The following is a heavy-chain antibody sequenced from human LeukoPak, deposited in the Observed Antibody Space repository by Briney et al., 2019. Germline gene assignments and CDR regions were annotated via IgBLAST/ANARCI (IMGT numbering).Heavy chain of an antibody. CDR2: IYYSGSA. V-gene: IGHV4-59*01. Sequence: PSETLSLTCTVSGGSISSYYWSWIRQPPGKGLEYIGFIYYSGSANYNPSLRSRVTISVDTSKNQFSLRLNSVTAADTAVYYCARFDISGYRAFDSWGQGTMVTVSS. D-gene: IGHD3-22*01. J-gene: IGHJ3*01. CDR3: ARFDISGYRAFDS. CDR1: GGSISSYY.